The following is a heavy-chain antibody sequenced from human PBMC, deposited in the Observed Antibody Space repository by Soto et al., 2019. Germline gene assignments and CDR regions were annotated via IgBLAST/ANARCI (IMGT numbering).Heavy chain of an antibody. V-gene: IGHV3-23*01. D-gene: IGHD2-15*01. CDR2: ITDSGSAA. J-gene: IGHJ4*02. Sequence: GGSLRLSCAASGFTFSSYAMSWVRQAPGKGLECVSVITDSGSAAYYADSVKGRFTISRDNFKNTLYLQMNSLRAEDTAVYYCAKDTFCSGGGCYGVDYWGQGTQVTVSS. CDR1: GFTFSSYA. CDR3: AKDTFCSGGGCYGVDY.